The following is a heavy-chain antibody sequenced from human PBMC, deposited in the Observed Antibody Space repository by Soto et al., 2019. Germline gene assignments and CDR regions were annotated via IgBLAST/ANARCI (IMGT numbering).Heavy chain of an antibody. CDR1: GFTVSNNY. CDR2: IYSGGYT. J-gene: IGHJ4*02. CDR3: ATRGGGGGY. D-gene: IGHD3-16*01. Sequence: EVQLVESGGGLIQPGGSLRLSCAVSGFTVSNNYMSWVRQAPGKGLEGVSVIYSGGYTAYGDSVKGRFTISRDNSKNTLYPKRKSLGADGRGGYYCATRGGGGGYWGQGTLVTVSS. V-gene: IGHV3-53*01.